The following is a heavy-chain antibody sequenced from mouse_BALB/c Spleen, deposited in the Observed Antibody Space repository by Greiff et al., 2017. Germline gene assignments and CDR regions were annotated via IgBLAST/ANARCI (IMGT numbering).Heavy chain of an antibody. J-gene: IGHJ4*01. V-gene: IGHV3-2*02. CDR1: GYSITSDYA. CDR2: ISYSGST. Sequence: EVKLVESGPGLVKPSQSLSLTCTVTGYSITSDYAWNWIRQFPGNKLEWMGYISYSGSTSYNPSLKSRISITRDTSKNQFFLQLNSVTTEDTATYYCARGGYDYDNYAMDYWGQGTSVTVSA. D-gene: IGHD2-4*01. CDR3: ARGGYDYDNYAMDY.